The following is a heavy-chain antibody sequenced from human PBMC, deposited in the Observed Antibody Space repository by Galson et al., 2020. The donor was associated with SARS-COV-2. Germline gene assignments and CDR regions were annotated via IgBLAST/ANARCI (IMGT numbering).Heavy chain of an antibody. CDR3: ATRDYGDYFLDYFFES. V-gene: IGHV3-23*01. Sequence: GGSLRLSCVASGVTFTNYAMSWIRQAPRKGLEWVSEISGFGGERFYAGSVKGRFTISRDNSKNTLYLQMDSLSADDTAVYYCATRDYGDYFLDYFFESWGRGTLVTVSS. CDR2: ISGFGGER. D-gene: IGHD4-17*01. CDR1: GVTFTNYA. J-gene: IGHJ4*02.